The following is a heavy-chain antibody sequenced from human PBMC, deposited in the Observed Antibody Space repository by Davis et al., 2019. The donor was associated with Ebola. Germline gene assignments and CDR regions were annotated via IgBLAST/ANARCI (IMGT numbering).Heavy chain of an antibody. J-gene: IGHJ3*02. CDR3: ARHYYDSSGYYYELVLGAFDI. V-gene: IGHV3-48*02. CDR2: ISKTGTTI. CDR1: GFTFNGYP. Sequence: PGGSLRLSCAASGFTFNGYPMYWVRQAPGKGLEWLSYISKTGTTIYYADSVKGRFTISRDTATNSLYLQMDSLRDEDTAVYYCARHYYDSSGYYYELVLGAFDIWGQGTMVTVSS. D-gene: IGHD3-22*01.